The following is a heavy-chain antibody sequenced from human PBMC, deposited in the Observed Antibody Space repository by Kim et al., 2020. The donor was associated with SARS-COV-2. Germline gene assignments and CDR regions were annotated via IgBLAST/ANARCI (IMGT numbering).Heavy chain of an antibody. D-gene: IGHD3-10*01. Sequence: GGSLRLSCAASGFTFSSYGMHWVSQAPGKGLEWVAVIWDDGSNKYYADSVKGRFTISRDNSKNTMYLQMNSLRAEDTAVYYCAKDPIRFGESYFDYWGQGTLVTVSS. CDR1: GFTFSSYG. CDR2: IWDDGSNK. CDR3: AKDPIRFGESYFDY. V-gene: IGHV3-33*06. J-gene: IGHJ4*02.